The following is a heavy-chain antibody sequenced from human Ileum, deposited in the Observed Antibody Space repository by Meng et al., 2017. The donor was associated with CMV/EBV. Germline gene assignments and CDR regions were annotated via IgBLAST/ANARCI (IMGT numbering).Heavy chain of an antibody. Sequence: GGSLRLSCAASGFSFSASIMTWVRQAPGKGLEWVSSIIGSSNYIYYADSVKGRFTISRDNAENSLYLQMNSLRAEDTAIYYCASNRYCGSPYCHDGYDNWGQGTLVTVSS. CDR1: GFSFSASI. CDR2: IIGSSNYI. V-gene: IGHV3-21*06. J-gene: IGHJ4*02. CDR3: ASNRYCGSPYCHDGYDN. D-gene: IGHD2-21*01.